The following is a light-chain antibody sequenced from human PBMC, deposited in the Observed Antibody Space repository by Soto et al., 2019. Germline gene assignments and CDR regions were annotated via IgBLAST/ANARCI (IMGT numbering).Light chain of an antibody. Sequence: EFVLTQSPGTLSLSPGERATLSCRASQTVRNNYLAWYQQKPGQAPRLLIYGASSRATGIPDRFSGSGSGTDFTLTISRLEPEDFGVYYCQQFGSSIPHTFGQGTKLEIK. V-gene: IGKV3-20*01. CDR2: GAS. J-gene: IGKJ2*01. CDR1: QTVRNNY. CDR3: QQFGSSIPHT.